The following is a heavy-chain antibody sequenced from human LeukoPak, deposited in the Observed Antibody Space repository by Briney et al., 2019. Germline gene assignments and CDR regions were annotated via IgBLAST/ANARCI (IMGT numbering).Heavy chain of an antibody. Sequence: SETLSLTCAGSGYSISSGYYWGWIRQPPGNGLEWIAIIYPSGSTYYNPSLKSRVTISVDTSKNQFSLKMTSVTAADTAVYYCARSTVTTPWYFDYWGQGTLVTVSS. CDR3: ARSTVTTPWYFDY. J-gene: IGHJ4*02. V-gene: IGHV4-38-2*01. D-gene: IGHD4-11*01. CDR1: GYSISSGYY. CDR2: IYPSGST.